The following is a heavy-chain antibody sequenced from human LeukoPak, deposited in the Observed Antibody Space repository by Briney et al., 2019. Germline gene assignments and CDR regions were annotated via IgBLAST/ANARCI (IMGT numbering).Heavy chain of an antibody. CDR1: GGSITTNY. J-gene: IGHJ5*02. CDR2: YHYSGST. Sequence: SETLSLTCFVSGGSITTNYWNWLRQSPGKGLEWIGHYHYSGSTNYNPSLKSRVTISVDTSKNQFSLKLSSVTAADTAVYYCARGIVVVPANWFDPWGQGTLVTVSS. CDR3: ARGIVVVPANWFDP. V-gene: IGHV4-59*01. D-gene: IGHD2-2*01.